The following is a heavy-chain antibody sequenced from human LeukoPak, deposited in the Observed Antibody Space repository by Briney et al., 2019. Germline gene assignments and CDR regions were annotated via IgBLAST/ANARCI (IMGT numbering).Heavy chain of an antibody. CDR2: MNPNSGNT. J-gene: IGHJ3*02. D-gene: IGHD1-14*01. CDR3: AAEGNQRAFDI. CDR1: GGTFSSYA. V-gene: IGHV1-8*03. Sequence: ASVKVSCKASGGTFSSYAINWVRQATGQGLEWMGWMNPNSGNTGYAQNFQGRLSLTRNTSINTAYMELSNLRSEDTAVYYCAAEGNQRAFDIWGQGTVITVSS.